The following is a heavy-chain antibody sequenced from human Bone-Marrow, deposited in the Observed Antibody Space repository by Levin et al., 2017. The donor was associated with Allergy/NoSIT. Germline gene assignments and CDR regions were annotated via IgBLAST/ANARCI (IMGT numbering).Heavy chain of an antibody. CDR1: GYTFTGYY. J-gene: IGHJ4*02. D-gene: IGHD5-18*01. Sequence: GASVKVSCKASGYTFTGYYMHWVRQAPGQGLEWMGWINPNSGGTNYAQKFQGRVTMTRDTSISTAYMELSRLRSDDTAVYYCARSRGYSYGYFDYWGQGTLVTVSS. CDR2: INPNSGGT. V-gene: IGHV1-2*02. CDR3: ARSRGYSYGYFDY.